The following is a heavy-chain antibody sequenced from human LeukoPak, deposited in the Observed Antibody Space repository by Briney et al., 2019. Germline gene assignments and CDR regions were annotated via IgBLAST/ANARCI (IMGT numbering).Heavy chain of an antibody. CDR2: IIPILGIE. D-gene: IGHD3-22*01. J-gene: IGHJ3*02. V-gene: IGHV1-69*04. CDR3: AIVYDSSGNSNGRYAFDI. CDR1: GGTFSSYA. Sequence: VASVKVSCKASGGTFSSYAISWVRQAPGQGLEWMGRIIPILGIENYAQKFQGRVTITADKSTSTAYMELSSLRSEDTAVYYCAIVYDSSGNSNGRYAFDIWGQGTMVTVSS.